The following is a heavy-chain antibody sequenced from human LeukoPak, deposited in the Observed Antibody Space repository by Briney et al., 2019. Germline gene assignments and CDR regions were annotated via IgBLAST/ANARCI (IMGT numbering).Heavy chain of an antibody. CDR1: GFTFSSYG. CDR2: IRYDGSNK. Sequence: PGGSLRPSCAASGFTFSSYGMHWVRQAPGKGLEWVAFIRYDGSNKYYADSVKGRFTISRDNSKNTLYLQMNSLRAEDTAVYYCAKDPPKVGATDYYYYYYYMDVWGKGTTVTVSS. V-gene: IGHV3-30*02. D-gene: IGHD1-26*01. J-gene: IGHJ6*03. CDR3: AKDPPKVGATDYYYYYYYMDV.